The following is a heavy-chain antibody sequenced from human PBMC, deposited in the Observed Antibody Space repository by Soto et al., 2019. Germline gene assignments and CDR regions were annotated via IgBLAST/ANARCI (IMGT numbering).Heavy chain of an antibody. D-gene: IGHD5-18*01. J-gene: IGHJ6*02. CDR3: AKWDTHGIIPPTVGGNYYYYDIDV. Sequence: PGGSLRLSCEASGFTFSGYWMSWVRQAPGKGLEWVADIKHDGSVQYYVDSVKGRFTVSRDNSKNTLYLQMHSLRAEDAAIFYCAKWDTHGIIPPTVGGNYYYYDIDVWGQGTRVTRLL. V-gene: IGHV3-7*03. CDR2: IKHDGSVQ. CDR1: GFTFSGYW.